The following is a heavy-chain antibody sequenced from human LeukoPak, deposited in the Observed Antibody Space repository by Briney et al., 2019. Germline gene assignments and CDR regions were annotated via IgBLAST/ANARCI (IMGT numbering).Heavy chain of an antibody. CDR1: GGSISSGDYY. CDR3: AREYYDFWSGIDY. D-gene: IGHD3-3*01. Sequence: SETLSLTCTVSGGSISSGDYYWSWIRQPPGKGLEWIGYVYYSGSTYYNPSLKSRVTISVDTSKSQFSLKLSSVTAADTAVYYCAREYYDFWSGIDYWGQGTLVTVSS. V-gene: IGHV4-30-4*08. CDR2: VYYSGST. J-gene: IGHJ4*02.